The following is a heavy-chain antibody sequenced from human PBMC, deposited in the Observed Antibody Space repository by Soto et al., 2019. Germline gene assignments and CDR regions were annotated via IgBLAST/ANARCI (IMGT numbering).Heavy chain of an antibody. V-gene: IGHV4-61*01. D-gene: IGHD3-9*01. J-gene: IGHJ2*01. CDR1: GGSVSSGSYY. CDR3: ARAVYDILTGYSASWYFDL. Sequence: QVQLQESGPGLVKPSETLSLTCTVSGGSVSSGSYYWSWIRQPPGKGLEWIGYTYYSGSTNYNPSLKSRVTISVDTSKNQFSLKLSSVTAADTAVYYCARAVYDILTGYSASWYFDLWGRGTLVTVSS. CDR2: TYYSGST.